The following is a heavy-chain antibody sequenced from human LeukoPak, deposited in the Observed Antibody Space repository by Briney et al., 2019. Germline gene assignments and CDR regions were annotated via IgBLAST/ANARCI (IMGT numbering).Heavy chain of an antibody. CDR1: GFTFSSYS. Sequence: GGSLRLSCAASGFTFSSYSMNWVRQAPGKGLEWVSSISSSSSYIYYADSVKGRFTIYRDNAKNSLYLQMNTLRAEDTAVYYCAREAIAAAGTGWFDPWGQGTLVTVSS. CDR2: ISSSSSYI. V-gene: IGHV3-21*01. J-gene: IGHJ5*02. D-gene: IGHD6-13*01. CDR3: AREAIAAAGTGWFDP.